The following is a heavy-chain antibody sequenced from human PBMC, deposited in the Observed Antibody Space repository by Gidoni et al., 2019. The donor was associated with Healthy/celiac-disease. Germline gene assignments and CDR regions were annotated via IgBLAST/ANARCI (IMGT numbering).Heavy chain of an antibody. CDR2: ISYDGSNK. V-gene: IGHV3-30*18. J-gene: IGHJ5*02. CDR1: VFTFSSYG. D-gene: IGHD3-10*01. CDR3: AKDRRFRELSHWFDP. Sequence: QVQLVESGGGVVQPGRSLRLSCAASVFTFSSYGMHWVRQAPGKGLEWVAVISYDGSNKYYADSVKGRFTISRDNSKNTLYLQMNSLRAEDTAVYYCAKDRRFRELSHWFDPWGQGTLVTVSS.